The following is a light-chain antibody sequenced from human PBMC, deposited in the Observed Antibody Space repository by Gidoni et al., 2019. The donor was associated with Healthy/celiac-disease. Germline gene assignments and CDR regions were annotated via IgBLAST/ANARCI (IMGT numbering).Light chain of an antibody. CDR3: QQRSNFLT. CDR1: QSVSIY. V-gene: IGKV3-11*01. J-gene: IGKJ4*01. Sequence: EIVFKQSPATLSLSPGERATLSCRASQSVSIYLAWYQQKPGQAPRLLIYDASNRANGIPARFSGSGSGTDFTLTISSLEPEDFAVYYCQQRSNFLTFXGXTKVEIK. CDR2: DAS.